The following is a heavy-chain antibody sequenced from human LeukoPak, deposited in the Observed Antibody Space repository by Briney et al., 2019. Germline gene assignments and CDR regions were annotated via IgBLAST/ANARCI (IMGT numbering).Heavy chain of an antibody. J-gene: IGHJ4*02. D-gene: IGHD4-17*01. Sequence: SETLSLTCAVYGGSFSGYYWSWIRQPPGKGLEWIREINHSGSTNYNPSLKSRVTISVDTSKNQFSLKLSSVTAADTAVYYCAREGPYGDYVDYWGQGTLVTVSS. V-gene: IGHV4-34*01. CDR3: AREGPYGDYVDY. CDR2: INHSGST. CDR1: GGSFSGYY.